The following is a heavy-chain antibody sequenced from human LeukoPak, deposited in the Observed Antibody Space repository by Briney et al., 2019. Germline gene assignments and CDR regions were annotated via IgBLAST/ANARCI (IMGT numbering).Heavy chain of an antibody. Sequence: GGSLRLSCAASGFIFSTYWMHWVRQVPGKGLVWVSRINSDGSTTNYADAVKGRFTISRDNAKNTLYLEMNSLRAEDTAVYYCAPEGGYSYDYWGQGTLVTVSS. CDR2: INSDGSTT. V-gene: IGHV3-74*01. CDR3: APEGGYSYDY. J-gene: IGHJ4*02. CDR1: GFIFSTYW. D-gene: IGHD5-18*01.